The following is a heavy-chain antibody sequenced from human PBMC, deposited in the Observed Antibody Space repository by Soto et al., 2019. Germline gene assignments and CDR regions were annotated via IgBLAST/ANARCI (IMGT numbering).Heavy chain of an antibody. V-gene: IGHV3-23*01. CDR2: INYSGATT. CDR3: ATQDFRGPTGTT. J-gene: IGHJ4*02. CDR1: GFTFSTLA. Sequence: PGGSLRLSCAASGFTFSTLAMGWVRQAPGKGLEWVSVINYSGATTYYADSVKGRFTISRDNSKSTLYLQLSSLRADDTAVYYCATQDFRGPTGTTWGQGSLVTVSS. D-gene: IGHD1-1*01.